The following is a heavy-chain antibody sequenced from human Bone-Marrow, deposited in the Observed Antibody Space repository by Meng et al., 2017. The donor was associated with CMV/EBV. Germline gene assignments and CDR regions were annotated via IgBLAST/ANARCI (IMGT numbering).Heavy chain of an antibody. CDR3: AREGEDYDSSGHFDY. J-gene: IGHJ4*02. CDR1: GFTVIRNY. CDR2: IYTGGET. V-gene: IGHV3-53*01. D-gene: IGHD3-22*01. Sequence: ASGFTVIRNYMSGVRQAPGKGLEWVSVIYTGGETYYADSVKGRFTISRDNSKNTLYFQMNSLRAEDTAVYYCAREGEDYDSSGHFDYWGQGTLVTVSS.